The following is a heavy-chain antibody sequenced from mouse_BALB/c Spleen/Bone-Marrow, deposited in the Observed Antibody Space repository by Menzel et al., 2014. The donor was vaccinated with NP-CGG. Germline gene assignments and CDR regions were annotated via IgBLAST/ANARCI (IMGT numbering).Heavy chain of an antibody. CDR2: IHYRGST. V-gene: IGHV3-1*02. Sequence: EVQLQQSGPDLVKPSQSLSLTCTVTGYSITSGYSWHWIRQFSGNKLEWMGYIHYRGSTNSNPSLKSRISITRDTSKNQFFLQLNSVTTEDTATYYCARSGGNSGFAYWGQGTLVTVSA. CDR1: GYSITSGYS. CDR3: ARSGGNSGFAY. D-gene: IGHD2-1*01. J-gene: IGHJ3*01.